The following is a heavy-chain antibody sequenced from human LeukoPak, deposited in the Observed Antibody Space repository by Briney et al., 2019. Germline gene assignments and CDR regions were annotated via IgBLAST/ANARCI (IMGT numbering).Heavy chain of an antibody. CDR3: AREIYDFWSGYHYYYMDV. V-gene: IGHV3-11*04. CDR2: ISSSGSTI. Sequence: PGGSLRLSCAASGFTFSDYYMSWIRQAPGKGLEWVSYISSSGSTIYYADSVKGRFTISRDNAKNSLYLQMNSLRAEDTAVYYCAREIYDFWSGYHYYYMDVWGKGTTVTVSS. CDR1: GFTFSDYY. J-gene: IGHJ6*03. D-gene: IGHD3-3*01.